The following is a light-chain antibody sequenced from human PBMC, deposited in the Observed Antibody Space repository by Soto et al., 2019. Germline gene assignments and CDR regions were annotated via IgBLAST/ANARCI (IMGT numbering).Light chain of an antibody. J-gene: IGLJ3*02. CDR3: ATWDSSLSAWL. CDR1: SSNIGNNY. V-gene: IGLV1-51*01. Sequence: QSVLTQTPSVSAAPGQKVTISCSGGSSNIGNNYVSWYQQVAGTTPKLLIFDNNKRPSGIPDRFSGSKSGTSATLGIAGLQTGDAADYYCATWDSSLSAWLFGGGTKLTVL. CDR2: DNN.